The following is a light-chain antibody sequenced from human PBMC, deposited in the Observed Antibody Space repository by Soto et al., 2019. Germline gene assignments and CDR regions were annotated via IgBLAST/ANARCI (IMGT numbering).Light chain of an antibody. J-gene: IGKJ1*01. CDR2: DAS. CDR3: QQYNSYSGT. CDR1: QSISSW. V-gene: IGKV1-5*01. Sequence: DIKMTQSPSTLSASVGDRATLTCRASQSISSWLAWYQQKPGKAPKLLIYDASSLESGVPSRFSGSGSGTEFTLTISSLQPDDFATYYCQQYNSYSGTFGQGTKVDIK.